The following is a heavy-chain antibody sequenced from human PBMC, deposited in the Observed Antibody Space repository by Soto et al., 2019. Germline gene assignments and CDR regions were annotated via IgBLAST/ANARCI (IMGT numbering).Heavy chain of an antibody. J-gene: IGHJ6*02. CDR3: ARNTHYGDFIYGMDV. Sequence: ASVKVSCKASGYTFTGYYMHWVRQAPGQGLEWMGWINPNSGGTNYAQKFQGWVTMTRDTSISTAYMELSRLRSDDTAVYYCARNTHYGDFIYGMDVWGQGTTVTVSS. CDR2: INPNSGGT. V-gene: IGHV1-2*04. D-gene: IGHD4-17*01. CDR1: GYTFTGYY.